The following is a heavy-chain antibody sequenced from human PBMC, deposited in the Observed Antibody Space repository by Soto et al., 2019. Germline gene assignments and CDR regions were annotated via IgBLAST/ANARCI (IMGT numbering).Heavy chain of an antibody. D-gene: IGHD2-15*01. CDR3: AKGDSVNYLYYFDY. CDR2: ISGSGAST. CDR1: GFTSSSYA. J-gene: IGHJ4*02. V-gene: IGHV3-23*01. Sequence: PGGSLRLSCAASGFTSSSYAMSWVRQAPGKGLEWVSGISGSGASTYYADSVKGRFSISRDKSKSTVYLQMNRLRAEDTAVYYCAKGDSVNYLYYFDYWGQGTLVTVSS.